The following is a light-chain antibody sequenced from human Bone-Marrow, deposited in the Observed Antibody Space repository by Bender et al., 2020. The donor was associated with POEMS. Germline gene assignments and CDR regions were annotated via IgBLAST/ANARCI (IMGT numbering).Light chain of an antibody. V-gene: IGLV3-21*02. CDR2: DDT. CDR1: NIGGKS. CDR3: QVWDTDNDHVL. J-gene: IGLJ2*01. Sequence: SYVLTQAPSVSVAPGQTARITCGGNNIGGKSVHWYQQNPGQAPVLVVYDDTHRPSGIPERFSGSNSGNTATLTISRVEAGDEADYFCQVWDTDNDHVLFGGGTKLTVL.